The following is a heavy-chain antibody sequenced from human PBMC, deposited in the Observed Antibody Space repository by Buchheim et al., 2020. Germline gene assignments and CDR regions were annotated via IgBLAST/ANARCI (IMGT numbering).Heavy chain of an antibody. V-gene: IGHV3-30*18. CDR3: AKRGSECGGRSAIHGMDV. D-gene: IGHD3-10*01. CDR2: ISCDGRIE. CDR1: GFTFSTYG. J-gene: IGHJ6*02. Sequence: QVQLVESGGGVVQPGRSLRLSCAASGFTFSTYGMHWVRQAPGKGLEWVAIISCDGRIEYYADLVKGRFTISRDKTKKKLELQMNSLRADDAAVYYCAKRGSECGGRSAIHGMDVWGQGTT.